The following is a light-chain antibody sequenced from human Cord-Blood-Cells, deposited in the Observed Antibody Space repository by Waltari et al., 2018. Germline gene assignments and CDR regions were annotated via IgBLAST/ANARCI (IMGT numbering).Light chain of an antibody. CDR2: DVS. V-gene: IGLV2-14*01. Sequence: QYALTQPASFSGYPAPSISISCTGPSRSIGGYNSVCCYQQHPGKAPKLMIYDVSNLPSGVSNRFSGSKSGNTASLTISGLQAEDEADYYCSSYTSSSTNYVFGTGTKVTVL. CDR3: SSYTSSSTNYV. J-gene: IGLJ1*01. CDR1: SRSIGGYNS.